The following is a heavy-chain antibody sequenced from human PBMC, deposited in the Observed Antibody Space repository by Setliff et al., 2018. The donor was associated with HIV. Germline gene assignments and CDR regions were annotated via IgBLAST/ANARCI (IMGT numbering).Heavy chain of an antibody. CDR3: VRGYCSSTTCYDDYYYMDV. V-gene: IGHV4-59*11. J-gene: IGHJ6*03. CDR1: GGSISGHY. D-gene: IGHD2-2*01. Sequence: PSETLSLTCTVSGGSISGHYWSWIRQHPGKGLGWIAYIFYTGSTNYNPSLKSRVTISVDTSKNQFFLKLSSVTAADTAVYYCVRGYCSSTTCYDDYYYMDVWGKGSTVTVSS. CDR2: IFYTGST.